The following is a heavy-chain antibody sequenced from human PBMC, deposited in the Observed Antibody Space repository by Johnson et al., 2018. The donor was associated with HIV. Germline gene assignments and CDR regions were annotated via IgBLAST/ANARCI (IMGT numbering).Heavy chain of an antibody. V-gene: IGHV3-30-3*01. CDR3: ARDLGLPENAFDL. CDR2: ISSDGNRK. CDR1: GFTFSYSA. Sequence: QVQLVESGGGMVQPGRSLRLSCAASGFTFSYSAFHWVRQPPGEGLEWVALISSDGNRKYYADSLKGRFTISRDNSKNTLYLQMNSLRGGDTAVYYCARDLGLPENAFDLWGRGTMVTVS. J-gene: IGHJ3*01. D-gene: IGHD4-11*01.